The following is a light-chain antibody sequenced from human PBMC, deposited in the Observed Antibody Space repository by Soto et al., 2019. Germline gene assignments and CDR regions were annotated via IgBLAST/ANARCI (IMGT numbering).Light chain of an antibody. CDR1: QSISSW. V-gene: IGKV1-5*03. CDR2: KAS. Sequence: DIQMTQSPSTLSASVGDRVTITCRASQSISSWLAWYQQKPGKAPKLLIYKASTLKSGVPSRFSGSGSRTDFTLTITHLQSEDFATYYCQHYLNYPITFGQGTRLEI. J-gene: IGKJ5*01. CDR3: QHYLNYPIT.